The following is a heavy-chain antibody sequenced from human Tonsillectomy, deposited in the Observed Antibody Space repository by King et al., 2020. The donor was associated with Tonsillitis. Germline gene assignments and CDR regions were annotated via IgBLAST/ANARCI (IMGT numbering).Heavy chain of an antibody. Sequence: VQLQESGPGLVKPSETLSLTCTVSGGSISSSSYYWGWIRQPPGKGLEWIGSIDYSGSTYYNPSLKSRVTISVDTSKNQFSLKLSSVTAADTAVYYCARHATLHPAWVVVAAHFDYWGQGTLVTVSS. V-gene: IGHV4-39*01. CDR3: ARHATLHPAWVVVAAHFDY. CDR2: IDYSGST. J-gene: IGHJ4*02. D-gene: IGHD2-15*01. CDR1: GGSISSSSYY.